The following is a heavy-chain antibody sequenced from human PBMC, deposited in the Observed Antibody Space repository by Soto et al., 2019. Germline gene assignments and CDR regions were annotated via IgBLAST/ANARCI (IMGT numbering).Heavy chain of an antibody. CDR3: AKGVPGIAVAGTGYFQH. V-gene: IGHV3-23*01. CDR2: ISGSGDST. Sequence: EVQLLESGGGLVQPGGSLRLSCAASGFTFSSYAMSWVRQAPGKGLEWVSGISGSGDSTYYADSVKGRFTISRDNSKHTLYRQMTSLRAEDTAVYYCAKGVPGIAVAGTGYFQHWGQGTLVTVSS. CDR1: GFTFSSYA. J-gene: IGHJ1*01. D-gene: IGHD6-19*01.